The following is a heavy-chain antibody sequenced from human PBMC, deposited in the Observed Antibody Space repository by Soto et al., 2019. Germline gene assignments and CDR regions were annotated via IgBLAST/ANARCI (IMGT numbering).Heavy chain of an antibody. V-gene: IGHV4-59*01. CDR3: ARGERITMVRGVITFDY. J-gene: IGHJ4*02. CDR2: IYYSGST. CDR1: GCSISSYY. D-gene: IGHD3-10*01. Sequence: PSETLSLTCTVSGCSISSYYWSWIRQPPGKGLEWIGYIYYSGSTNYNPSLKSRVTISVDTSKNQFSLKLSSVTAADTAVYFCARGERITMVRGVITFDYWGQGTLVTVS.